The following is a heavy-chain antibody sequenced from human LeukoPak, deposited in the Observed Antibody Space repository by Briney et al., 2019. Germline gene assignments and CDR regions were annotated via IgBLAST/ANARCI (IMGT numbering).Heavy chain of an antibody. CDR1: GLTASSNY. D-gene: IGHD1-14*01. J-gene: IGHJ4*02. Sequence: GGSLRLSCAASGLTASSNYMSWVRQAPGKGLEWVSVMYRSDATYYADSVKGRFTMSRDSSKNTVYLQMNSLRSEDTAVYYCARDLPDQGAYWGQGTLVIVSS. CDR2: MYRSDAT. V-gene: IGHV3-53*01. CDR3: ARDLPDQGAY.